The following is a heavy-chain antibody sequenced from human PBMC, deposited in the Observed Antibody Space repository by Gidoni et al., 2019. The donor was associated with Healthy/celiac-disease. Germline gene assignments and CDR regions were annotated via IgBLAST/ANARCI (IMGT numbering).Heavy chain of an antibody. CDR1: GGTFSSYA. CDR3: ARGRGNWNYVSHYYYYGMDV. V-gene: IGHV1-69*06. CDR2: IIPIFGTA. J-gene: IGHJ6*02. D-gene: IGHD1-7*01. Sequence: QVQLVQSGAEVKKPGSSVKVSCKASGGTFSSYAISWVRQAPGQGLEWMGGIIPIFGTANYAQKFQGRVTITADKSTSTAYMELSSLRSEDTAVYYCARGRGNWNYVSHYYYYGMDVWGQGTTVTVSS.